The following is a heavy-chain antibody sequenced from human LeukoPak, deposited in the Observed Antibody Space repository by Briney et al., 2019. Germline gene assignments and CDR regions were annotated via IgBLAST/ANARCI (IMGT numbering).Heavy chain of an antibody. CDR2: INPNSGGT. Sequence: GASVKVSCKASGYTFTGYYMHWVRQAPGQGLEWMGWINPNSGGTNYAQKFQGWVTMTRDTSISTAYMELSSLRSEDTAMYYCAKEATMIVVARSYFDYWGPGTLVTVSS. CDR3: AKEATMIVVARSYFDY. D-gene: IGHD3-22*01. CDR1: GYTFTGYY. V-gene: IGHV1-2*04. J-gene: IGHJ4*02.